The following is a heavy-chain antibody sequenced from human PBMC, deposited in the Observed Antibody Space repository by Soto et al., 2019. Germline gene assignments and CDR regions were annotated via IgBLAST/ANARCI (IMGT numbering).Heavy chain of an antibody. V-gene: IGHV4-59*01. D-gene: IGHD3-22*01. CDR3: ARVMFISLRSTDAFDV. J-gene: IGHJ3*01. Sequence: SETLSLTCSVSGDSITSYYWSWILQPPWKGLEWIGYVYYSGSTNYNSSLKSRVTISLDTSKSQFSLRLSSVTAADTAVYYCARVMFISLRSTDAFDVWGHGTMVTVSS. CDR2: VYYSGST. CDR1: GDSITSYY.